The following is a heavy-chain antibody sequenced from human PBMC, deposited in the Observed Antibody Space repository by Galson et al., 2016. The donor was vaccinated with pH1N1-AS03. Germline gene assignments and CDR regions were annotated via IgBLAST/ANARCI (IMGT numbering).Heavy chain of an antibody. CDR1: GGTFSNFG. CDR2: FIPIFGTA. D-gene: IGHD3-22*01. Sequence: SVKVSCKASGGTFSNFGISWVRQAPGQGLEWMGGFIPIFGTANVAQKFKGRVTITADNLELSSLRSDDTAVYYCARDNYYDTGAFYGHFDFWGQGTLLVVSS. J-gene: IGHJ4*02. V-gene: IGHV1-69*06. CDR3: ARDNYYDTGAFYGHFDF.